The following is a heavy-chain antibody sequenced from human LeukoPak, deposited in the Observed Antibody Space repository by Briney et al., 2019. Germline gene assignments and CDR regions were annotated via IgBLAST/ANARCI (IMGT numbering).Heavy chain of an antibody. J-gene: IGHJ1*01. CDR1: GGSISSGGYY. V-gene: IGHV4-30-2*03. Sequence: SQTLSLTCTVSGGSISSGGYYWSWIRQHPGRGLEWVGSIYSRGTTFYNPSLKSRVTMSVATSKNQFSLKLSSVTAADTAVYYCARPSSTSIKYFQHWGQGTLVTVSS. D-gene: IGHD2-2*01. CDR3: ARPSSTSIKYFQH. CDR2: IYSRGTT.